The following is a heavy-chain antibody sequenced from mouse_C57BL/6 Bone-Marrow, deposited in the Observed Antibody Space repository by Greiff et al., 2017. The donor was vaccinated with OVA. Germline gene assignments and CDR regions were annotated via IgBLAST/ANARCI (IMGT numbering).Heavy chain of an antibody. J-gene: IGHJ3*01. V-gene: IGHV5-6*01. Sequence: EVMLVESGGDLVKPGGSLKLSCAASGFTFSSYGMSWVRQTPDKRLEWVATISSGGSYTYYPDSVKGRFTISRDNAKNTLYLQMSSLKSEDTAMYYCARPFYEGFAYWGQGTLVTVSA. CDR3: ARPFYEGFAY. CDR2: ISSGGSYT. D-gene: IGHD2-12*01. CDR1: GFTFSSYG.